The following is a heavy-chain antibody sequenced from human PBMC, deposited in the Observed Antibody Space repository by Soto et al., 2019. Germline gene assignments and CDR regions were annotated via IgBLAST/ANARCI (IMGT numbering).Heavy chain of an antibody. Sequence: PRASVKVSCKASGYTFTSYDINWVRQATGQGLEWMGWMNPNSGNTGYAQKFQGRVTMTRNTSISTAYMELSSLRSEDTAVYYCARFAEGIAAVMDDYWGQGTLVTVSS. CDR3: ARFAEGIAAVMDDY. CDR2: MNPNSGNT. CDR1: GYTFTSYD. D-gene: IGHD6-13*01. J-gene: IGHJ4*02. V-gene: IGHV1-8*01.